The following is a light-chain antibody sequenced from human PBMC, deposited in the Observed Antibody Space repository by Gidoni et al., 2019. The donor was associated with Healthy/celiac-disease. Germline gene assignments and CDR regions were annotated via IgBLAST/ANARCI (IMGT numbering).Light chain of an antibody. Sequence: QPVLTQHPSASGTPGQRVTISCSGSSSNIGSNTVNWYQQLPGTAPKLLIYSNNQRPSGVPDRFSGSKSGTSASLAISGLQSEDEADYYCAAWDDSLNGVVFGGGTKLTVL. CDR2: SNN. CDR1: SSNIGSNT. CDR3: AAWDDSLNGVV. J-gene: IGLJ2*01. V-gene: IGLV1-44*01.